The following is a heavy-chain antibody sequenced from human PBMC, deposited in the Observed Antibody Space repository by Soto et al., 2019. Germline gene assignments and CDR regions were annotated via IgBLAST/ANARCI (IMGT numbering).Heavy chain of an antibody. CDR1: GFTFSSYW. CDR2: IKQDGSEK. V-gene: IGHV3-7*04. J-gene: IGHJ4*02. Sequence: EVQLVESGGGLVQPGGSLRLSCAASGFTFSSYWMSWVRQAPGKGLGWVANIKQDGSEKYYVDSVKGRFTISRDNAKNPLHLQMICRSAVNAVVCYGARVQERRGRVSGGSLLTQPGLRGRDWLWIDYWGLGTLVTGST. D-gene: IGHD2-15*01. CDR3: ARVQERRGRVSGGSLLTQPGLRGRDWLWIDY.